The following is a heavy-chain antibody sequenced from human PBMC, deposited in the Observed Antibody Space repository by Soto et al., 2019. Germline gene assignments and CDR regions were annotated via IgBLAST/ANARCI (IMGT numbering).Heavy chain of an antibody. CDR2: IYYSGST. CDR1: GGSISSYY. D-gene: IGHD6-19*01. CDR3: ARDSEGSGWYDHFDY. Sequence: PSETLSLTCTVSGGSISSYYWSWIRQPPGKGLEWIGYIYYSGSTNYNPSLKSRVTISVDTSKNQFSLKLSSVTAADTAVYYCARDSEGSGWYDHFDYWGQGTLVTVS. J-gene: IGHJ4*02. V-gene: IGHV4-59*01.